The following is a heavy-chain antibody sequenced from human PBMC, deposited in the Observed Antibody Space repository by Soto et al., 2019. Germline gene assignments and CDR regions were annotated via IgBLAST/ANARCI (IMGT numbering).Heavy chain of an antibody. V-gene: IGHV2-26*01. D-gene: IGHD6-13*01. CDR2: IFWNDET. Sequence: QVTLKESGPVLVKPTETLTLTCTVSGFSLSNARMGVSWIRQPPGKALEWLAHIFWNDETSYSPSLRSRLTISKDTSKRQVVLTMTNMDPVDTATYYCARPAHSSSWLSSSYWGQGTLVTVSS. J-gene: IGHJ4*02. CDR3: ARPAHSSSWLSSSY. CDR1: GFSLSNARMG.